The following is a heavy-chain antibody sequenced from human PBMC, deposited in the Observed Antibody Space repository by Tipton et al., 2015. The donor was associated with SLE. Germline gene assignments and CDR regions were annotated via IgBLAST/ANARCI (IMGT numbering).Heavy chain of an antibody. CDR3: AKTTRDYHILTGYYIKQRDN. Sequence: SLRLSCAASGFTLSNYAMSWVRQAPGKGLEWVSGISGSGDNTYYAGSVKGRFTISRDNSKNTLYLQMNSLRAEDTAVYYCAKTTRDYHILTGYYIKQRDNWGQGTLVTVSS. V-gene: IGHV3-23*01. J-gene: IGHJ4*02. CDR2: ISGSGDNT. CDR1: GFTLSNYA. D-gene: IGHD3-9*01.